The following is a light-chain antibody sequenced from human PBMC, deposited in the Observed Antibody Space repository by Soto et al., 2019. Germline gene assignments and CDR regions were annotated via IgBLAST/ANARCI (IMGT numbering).Light chain of an antibody. Sequence: QSVLTQAPSASGTPGQRVTISCSGSSSSIGSNTVSWYQQVPGTAPKLLIYSNDQRPSGVPDRFSGSKSGTSASLAIGGRQYEDEADYYCAAWDGSLNGWVFGGGTKLTVL. V-gene: IGLV1-44*01. CDR3: AAWDGSLNGWV. CDR2: SND. CDR1: SSSIGSNT. J-gene: IGLJ3*02.